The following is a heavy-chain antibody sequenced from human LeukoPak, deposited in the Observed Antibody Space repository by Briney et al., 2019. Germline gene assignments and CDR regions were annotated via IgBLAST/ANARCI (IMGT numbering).Heavy chain of an antibody. D-gene: IGHD5-24*01. CDR3: AKARDGYWTARGHFDY. CDR1: GFTFSSYW. Sequence: GGSLRLSCAASGFTFSSYWMHWVRQAPGKGLVWVSRINSDGSSTSYTDSVKGRLTISRDNAKNTLYLQMNSLRAEDTAVYYCAKARDGYWTARGHFDYWGQGTLVTVSS. V-gene: IGHV3-74*01. J-gene: IGHJ4*02. CDR2: INSDGSST.